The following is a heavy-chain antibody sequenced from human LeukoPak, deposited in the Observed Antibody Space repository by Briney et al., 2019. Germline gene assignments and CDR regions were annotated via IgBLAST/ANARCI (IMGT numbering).Heavy chain of an antibody. CDR1: GCTFSSYY. Sequence: GASVKVSCKASGCTFSSYYMHWVRQAPGQGLEWMGLINPSGGSTSYAQKFQGRVTMTRDTSTSTVYMELSSLRSEDTAVYYCARDQGSLTRSWYTGYWGQGTQVTVSS. CDR3: ARDQGSLTRSWYTGY. V-gene: IGHV1-46*01. D-gene: IGHD6-13*01. J-gene: IGHJ4*02. CDR2: INPSGGST.